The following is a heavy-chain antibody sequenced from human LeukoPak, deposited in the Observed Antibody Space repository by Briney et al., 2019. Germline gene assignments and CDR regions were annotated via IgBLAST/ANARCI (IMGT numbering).Heavy chain of an antibody. CDR2: VRYDGSNK. CDR1: GFTFTNYG. CDR3: EKDKSADIVATIRGDDY. V-gene: IGHV3-30*02. J-gene: IGHJ4*02. D-gene: IGHD5-12*01. Sequence: GGSLRLSCAASGFTFTNYGMHWFRQAPGKGLEWVAFVRYDGSNKYYADSVKGRFTISRDNSKNTLYLQMNSLRAEDTAVYYCEKDKSADIVATIRGDDYWGQGTLVTVSS.